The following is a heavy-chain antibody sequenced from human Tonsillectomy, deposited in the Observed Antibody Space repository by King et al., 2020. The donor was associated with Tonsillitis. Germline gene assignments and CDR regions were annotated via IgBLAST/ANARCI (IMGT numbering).Heavy chain of an antibody. V-gene: IGHV3-30*18. Sequence: VQLVESGGGVVQPGRSLRLSCTASGFTFTSYGMHWVRQAPGKGLEWVALISYDGSYKYYTDSVQGRFTISRDNSKNTLYLQMNSLRAEDTAVYYCAKDRYGGWGDYFYYGMDVWGRGTTVTVSS. CDR2: ISYDGSYK. CDR1: GFTFTSYG. D-gene: IGHD6-19*01. J-gene: IGHJ6*02. CDR3: AKDRYGGWGDYFYYGMDV.